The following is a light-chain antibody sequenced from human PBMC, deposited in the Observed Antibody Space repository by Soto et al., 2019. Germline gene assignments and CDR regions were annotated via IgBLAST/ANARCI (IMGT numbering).Light chain of an antibody. CDR3: GSFSSTRIWL. V-gene: IGLV2-14*01. Sequence: QSALTQPASVSGSPGQSITISCTGTSRDIGFFNYVSWYQQFPGNAPKLIIFEVTNRPSGVSSRFSGSKSGNTASLTISGLQIEDEADYFCGSFSSTRIWLFGGGTKLTVL. CDR2: EVT. CDR1: SRDIGFFNY. J-gene: IGLJ3*02.